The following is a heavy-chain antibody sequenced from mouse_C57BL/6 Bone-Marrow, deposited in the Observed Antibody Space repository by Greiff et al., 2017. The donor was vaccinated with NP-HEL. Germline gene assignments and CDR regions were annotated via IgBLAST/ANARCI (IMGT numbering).Heavy chain of an antibody. V-gene: IGHV1-54*01. CDR1: GYAFTNYL. CDR2: INPGSGGT. CDR3: ARRRVAPFAY. J-gene: IGHJ3*01. D-gene: IGHD1-1*02. Sequence: QVQLQQSGAELVRPGTSVKVSCKASGYAFTNYLIEWVKQRPGKGLEWIGVINPGSGGTNYNEKFKGKATLTADKSSSTAYMQLSSLTSEDSAVYFCARRRVAPFAYWGQGTLVTVSA.